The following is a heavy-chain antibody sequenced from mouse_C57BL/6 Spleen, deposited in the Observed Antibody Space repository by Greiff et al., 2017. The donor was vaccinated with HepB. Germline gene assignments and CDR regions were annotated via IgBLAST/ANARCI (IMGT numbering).Heavy chain of an antibody. CDR3: ARLYYFDD. Sequence: EVQLQESGGGLVKPGGSLKLSCAASGFTFSDYGMHWVRQAPEKGLEWVAYISSGSSTIYYADTVKGRFTISRDNAKNTLFLQMTSLRSEDTAMYYCARLYYFDDWGKGTTLTVSS. V-gene: IGHV5-17*01. CDR2: ISSGSSTI. J-gene: IGHJ2*01. CDR1: GFTFSDYG.